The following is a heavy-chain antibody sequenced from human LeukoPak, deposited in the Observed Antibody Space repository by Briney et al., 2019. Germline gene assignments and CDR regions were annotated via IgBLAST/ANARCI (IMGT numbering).Heavy chain of an antibody. CDR2: ISSSSSTI. D-gene: IGHD5-18*01. CDR1: GFTFRNYA. Sequence: GGSLRLSCAASGFTFRNYAMNWVRQTPGKGLEWVSYISSSSSTIYYADSVKGRFTISRDNAKNSLYLLMNSLRDEDTAVYYCLRHFTAMSSFDFWGQGTLVTVSS. J-gene: IGHJ4*02. CDR3: LRHFTAMSSFDF. V-gene: IGHV3-48*02.